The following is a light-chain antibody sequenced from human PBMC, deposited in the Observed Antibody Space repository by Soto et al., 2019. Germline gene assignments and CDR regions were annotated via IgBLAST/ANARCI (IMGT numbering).Light chain of an antibody. J-gene: IGKJ1*01. CDR1: QDISNY. V-gene: IGKV1-33*01. CDR2: GAF. CDR3: QQYDNLPRT. Sequence: DIQMTQSPSSLSASVGDRVTITCQASQDISNYLNWYQQKPGKAPKLLIYGAFNLETGVPSRFSGSGSGTDFTFTISSLQPEDIATYYCQQYDNLPRTFGQGTKVDI.